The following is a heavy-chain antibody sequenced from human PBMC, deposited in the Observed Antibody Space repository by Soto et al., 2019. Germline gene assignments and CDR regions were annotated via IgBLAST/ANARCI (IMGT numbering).Heavy chain of an antibody. CDR1: GYTLNTYY. Sequence: VKVSCKPSGYTLNTYYLHWVRQAPGQGLEWMGIIHPSGGGSTYAQKFLDRVTMTRDTSTSTVFMELRSLRSDDTAVYYCAREGVAPYYYYGMDVWGQGTTVTVSS. J-gene: IGHJ6*02. CDR3: AREGVAPYYYYGMDV. D-gene: IGHD2-15*01. CDR2: IHPSGGGS. V-gene: IGHV1-46*02.